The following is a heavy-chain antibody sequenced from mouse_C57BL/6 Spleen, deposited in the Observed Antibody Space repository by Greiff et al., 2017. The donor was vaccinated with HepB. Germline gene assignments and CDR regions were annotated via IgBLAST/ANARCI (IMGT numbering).Heavy chain of an antibody. Sequence: QVQLQQSGAELVRPGASVTLSCKASGYTFTDYEMHWVKQTPVHGLEWIGAIDPETGGTAYNQKFKGKAILTADKSSSTAYMELRSLTSEDSAVYYCTRWITTVVATDYYAMDYWGQGTSVTVSS. CDR2: IDPETGGT. CDR1: GYTFTDYE. V-gene: IGHV1-15*01. J-gene: IGHJ4*01. D-gene: IGHD1-1*01. CDR3: TRWITTVVATDYYAMDY.